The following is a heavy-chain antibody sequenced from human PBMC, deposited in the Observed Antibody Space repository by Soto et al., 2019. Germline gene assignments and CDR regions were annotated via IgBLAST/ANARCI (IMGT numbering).Heavy chain of an antibody. CDR2: INPSGGST. Sequence: ASVTVSCKASGYTFTSYYMHWVRQAPGQGLEWMGIINPSGGSTSYAQKFQGRVTMTRDTSTSTVYMELSSLRSEDTAVYYCARDEPTYYYDGSAFDIWGQGTMVTVS. D-gene: IGHD3-22*01. CDR1: GYTFTSYY. V-gene: IGHV1-46*01. J-gene: IGHJ3*02. CDR3: ARDEPTYYYDGSAFDI.